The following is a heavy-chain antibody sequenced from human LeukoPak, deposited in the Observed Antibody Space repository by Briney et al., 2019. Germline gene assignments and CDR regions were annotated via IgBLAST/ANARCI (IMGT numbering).Heavy chain of an antibody. CDR2: INWNGGST. CDR1: GFTFDDYG. CDR3: ARGVSRLPNYYYYMDV. V-gene: IGHV3-20*04. Sequence: GGSLRLSCAASGFTFDDYGMSWVRQAPGKGLEWVSGINWNGGSTGYADSVKGRFTISRDNAKNSLYLQMNSLRAGDTALYYCARGVSRLPNYYYYMDVWGKGTTVTVSS. J-gene: IGHJ6*03. D-gene: IGHD2-15*01.